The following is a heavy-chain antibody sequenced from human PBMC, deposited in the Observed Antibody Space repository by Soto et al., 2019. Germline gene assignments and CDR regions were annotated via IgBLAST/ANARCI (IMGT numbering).Heavy chain of an antibody. CDR3: ARSTTIFGVVTHILYYMDV. CDR1: GGSISSYY. D-gene: IGHD3-3*01. CDR2: IYYSGST. V-gene: IGHV4-59*01. Sequence: SETLSLTCTVSGGSISSYYWSWIRQPPGKGLEWIGYIYYSGSTNYNPSLKSRVTISVDTSKNQFSLKLSSVTAADTAVYYCARSTTIFGVVTHILYYMDVWGKGTTVTVSS. J-gene: IGHJ6*03.